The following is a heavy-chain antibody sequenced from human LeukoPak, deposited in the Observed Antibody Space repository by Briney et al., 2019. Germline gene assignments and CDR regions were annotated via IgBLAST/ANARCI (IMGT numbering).Heavy chain of an antibody. CDR2: ISGSGGST. CDR1: GFTFSSYA. CDR3: AKLTMVRGYAGYFDY. V-gene: IGHV3-23*01. D-gene: IGHD3-10*01. J-gene: IGHJ4*02. Sequence: GGSLRLSCAASGFTFSSYAMSWVRQAPGKGLEWVSAISGSGGSTYYADSVKGRFTISRDNSKNTLYLQMNSLRAEDTAVYYCAKLTMVRGYAGYFDYWGQGTLVTVSS.